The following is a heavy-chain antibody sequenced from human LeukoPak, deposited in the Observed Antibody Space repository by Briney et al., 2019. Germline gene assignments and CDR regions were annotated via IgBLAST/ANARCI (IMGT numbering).Heavy chain of an antibody. V-gene: IGHV1-46*01. J-gene: IGHJ4*02. D-gene: IGHD6-19*01. CDR1: GYTFTNSY. Sequence: ASVKVSCKASGYTFTNSYLHWVRQAPGQGLEWMGIISPSGGSTTYAQKFQGRVTMTRDTSTSTVYMELSSLRSEDTAVYYCARDRHSGGWDYWGQGTLVTVSS. CDR2: ISPSGGST. CDR3: ARDRHSGGWDY.